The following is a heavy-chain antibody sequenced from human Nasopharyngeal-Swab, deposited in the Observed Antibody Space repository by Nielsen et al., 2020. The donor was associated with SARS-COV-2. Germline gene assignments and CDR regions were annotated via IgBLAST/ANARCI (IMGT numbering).Heavy chain of an antibody. J-gene: IGHJ4*02. Sequence: GSLRLSCAASGFTFSSFGMHWVRQAPGKGLEWVAVIAHDASNEYYGDSVKGRFSISRDSSKNTLYLQMDSLRGEDTAVYYCARDAPAHYGAFYWGRGTLVTVSS. D-gene: IGHD4-17*01. V-gene: IGHV3-30*03. CDR3: ARDAPAHYGAFY. CDR2: IAHDASNE. CDR1: GFTFSSFG.